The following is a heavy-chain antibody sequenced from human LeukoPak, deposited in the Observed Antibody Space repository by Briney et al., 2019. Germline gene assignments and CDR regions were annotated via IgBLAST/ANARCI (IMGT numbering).Heavy chain of an antibody. V-gene: IGHV4-30-4*01. Sequence: SETLPLTCTVSGGSISSGDYYWSWIRQPPGKGLEWIGYIYYSGSTYYNPSLKSRVTISVDTSKNQFSLKLSSVTAADTAVYYCARFYGSGSYYKPVFDYWGQGTLVTVSS. CDR2: IYYSGST. D-gene: IGHD3-10*01. CDR3: ARFYGSGSYYKPVFDY. J-gene: IGHJ4*02. CDR1: GGSISSGDYY.